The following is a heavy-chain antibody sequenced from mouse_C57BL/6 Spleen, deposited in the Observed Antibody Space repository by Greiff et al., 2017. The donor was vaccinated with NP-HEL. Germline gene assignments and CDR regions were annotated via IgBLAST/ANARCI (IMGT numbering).Heavy chain of an antibody. CDR3: ARVQLAWFAY. V-gene: IGHV5-16*01. Sequence: DVMLVESEGGLVQPGSSMKLSCTASGFTFSDYYMAWVRQVPEKGLEWVANINYDGSSTYYLDSLKSRFIISRDNAKNILYLQMSSLKSEDTATYYCARVQLAWFAYWGQGTLVTVSA. J-gene: IGHJ3*01. CDR1: GFTFSDYY. D-gene: IGHD4-1*02. CDR2: INYDGSST.